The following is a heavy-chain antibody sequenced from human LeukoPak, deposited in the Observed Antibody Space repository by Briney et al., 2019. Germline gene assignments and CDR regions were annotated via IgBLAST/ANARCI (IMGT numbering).Heavy chain of an antibody. V-gene: IGHV3-72*01. Sequence: GRSLRLSCAASGFIFSDHGMHWVRQAPGKGLEWVGRSRNKAKSYTTEYAASVKGRFTISRDDSKNSLYLQMNSLKTEDTAVYYCVRVGSVAGSDYLDYWGQGTLVTVSS. D-gene: IGHD6-19*01. CDR1: GFIFSDHG. CDR2: SRNKAKSYTT. CDR3: VRVGSVAGSDYLDY. J-gene: IGHJ4*02.